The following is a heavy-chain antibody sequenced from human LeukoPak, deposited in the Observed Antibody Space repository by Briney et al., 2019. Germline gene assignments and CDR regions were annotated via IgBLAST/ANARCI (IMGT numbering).Heavy chain of an antibody. D-gene: IGHD6-19*01. Sequence: SETLSLTCTVSGGPVSDYYWSWIRQSPGKGLEWIGYIYYTGTSYNPSLKSRVTISADTSKNQFSLNLSSVTAADTAVYYCARDVGSGWLSYFDYWGQGTLVTVSS. CDR2: IYYTGT. V-gene: IGHV4-59*02. CDR1: GGPVSDYY. CDR3: ARDVGSGWLSYFDY. J-gene: IGHJ4*02.